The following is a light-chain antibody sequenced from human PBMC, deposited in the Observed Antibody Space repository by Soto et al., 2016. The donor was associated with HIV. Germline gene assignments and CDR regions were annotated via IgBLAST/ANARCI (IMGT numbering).Light chain of an antibody. J-gene: IGLJ2*01. Sequence: SYELTQSPSVSVSPGQTASITCSGDKLGDKYTCWYQQKPGQSPVLVIYQDSRRPSGIPERFPGSNSGNTATLTISGTQAMDEADYYCQAWDSNTHVVFGGGTKLTVL. CDR1: KLGDKY. CDR2: QDS. CDR3: QAWDSNTHVV. V-gene: IGLV3-1*01.